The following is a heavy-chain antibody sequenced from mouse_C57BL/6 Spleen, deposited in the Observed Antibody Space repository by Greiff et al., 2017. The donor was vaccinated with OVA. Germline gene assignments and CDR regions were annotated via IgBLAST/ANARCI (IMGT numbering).Heavy chain of an antibody. CDR1: GYTFTGYW. CDR2: ILPGSGST. J-gene: IGHJ3*01. D-gene: IGHD1-2*01. Sequence: QVQLKESGAELMKPGASVKLSCKATGYTFTGYWIEWVKQRPGHGLEWIGEILPGSGSTNYNEKFKGKATLTADTSSNTAYMQLSSLTTEDSAIYYCARSDGEESAYWGQGTLVTVSA. V-gene: IGHV1-9*01. CDR3: ARSDGEESAY.